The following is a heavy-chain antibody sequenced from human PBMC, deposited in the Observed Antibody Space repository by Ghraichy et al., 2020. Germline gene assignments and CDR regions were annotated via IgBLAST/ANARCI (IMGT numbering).Heavy chain of an antibody. CDR2: IYYSGST. CDR1: GGSVSSGSYY. D-gene: IGHD3-9*01. CDR3: AREIRYFDWLLSHYYYYMDV. Sequence: SQTLSLTCTVSGGSVSSGSYYWSWIRQPPGKGLEWIGYIYYSGSTNYNPSLKSRVTISVDTSKNQFSLKLSSVTAADTAVYYCAREIRYFDWLLSHYYYYMDVWGKGTTVTVSS. J-gene: IGHJ6*03. V-gene: IGHV4-61*01.